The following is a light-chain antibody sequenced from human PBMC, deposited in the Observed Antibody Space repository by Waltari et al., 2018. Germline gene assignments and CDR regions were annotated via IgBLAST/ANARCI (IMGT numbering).Light chain of an antibody. J-gene: IGKJ4*01. CDR3: MQGKDLPLT. CDR1: QGLLNNDGKTF. V-gene: IGKV2-29*02. Sequence: QGLLNNDGKTFSFWDLHWPVQSPQLILVEVSRRFSGVPDRFSGSGSGTNFTLKISRVEADDVGVYFCMQGKDLPLTFGGGTKVDI. CDR2: EVS.